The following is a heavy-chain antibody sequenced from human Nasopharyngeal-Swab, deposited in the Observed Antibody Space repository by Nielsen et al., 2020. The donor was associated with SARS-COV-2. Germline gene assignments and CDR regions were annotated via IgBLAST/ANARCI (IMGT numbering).Heavy chain of an antibody. J-gene: IGHJ6*03. CDR1: GFTFSSYG. D-gene: IGHD6-19*01. CDR2: ISYDGSNK. Sequence: GGSLRLSCAASGFTFSSYGMHWVRQAPGKGLEWVAVISYDGSNKYYADSVKGRFTISRDNSKNTLYLQMNSLRAEDTAVYYCAKDGEGSVYSSGWYCYYYYMDVWGKGTTVTVSS. V-gene: IGHV3-30*18. CDR3: AKDGEGSVYSSGWYCYYYYMDV.